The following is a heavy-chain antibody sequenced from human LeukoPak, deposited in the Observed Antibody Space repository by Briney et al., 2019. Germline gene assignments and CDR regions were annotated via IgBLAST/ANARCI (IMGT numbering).Heavy chain of an antibody. Sequence: QPGGSLRLSCAASGFTFSSYWMSWVRQAPGKGLEWVASVKQDGSEKYSVDSVRGRSTISRDNAKNSLYLQMNSLRAEDPAVYYCAREPPVYGDLELDYWGQGTLVTVSS. J-gene: IGHJ4*02. CDR1: GFTFSSYW. CDR3: AREPPVYGDLELDY. D-gene: IGHD4-17*01. V-gene: IGHV3-7*01. CDR2: VKQDGSEK.